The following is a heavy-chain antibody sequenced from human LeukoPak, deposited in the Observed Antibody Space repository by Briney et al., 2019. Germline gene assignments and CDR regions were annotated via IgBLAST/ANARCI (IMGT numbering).Heavy chain of an antibody. CDR3: ARVNPSVHYDFWSGYPRPSKQIDY. Sequence: SETLSLTCAVYGGSFSGYYWSWIRQPPGKGLEWIGEINHSGSTYYNPSLKSRVTISVDTSKNQFSLKLSSVTAADTAVYYCARVNPSVHYDFWSGYPRPSKQIDYWGQGTLVTVSS. CDR2: INHSGST. D-gene: IGHD3-3*01. V-gene: IGHV4-34*01. J-gene: IGHJ4*02. CDR1: GGSFSGYY.